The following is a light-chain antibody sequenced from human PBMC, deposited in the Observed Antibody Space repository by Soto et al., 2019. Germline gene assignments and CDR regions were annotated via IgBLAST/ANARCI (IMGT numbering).Light chain of an antibody. Sequence: EIVLTQSPASLSVSPGEGATLSCRASQSVRSKVAWYQQKPGQAPSLVIYDTYIRATGIPARFSGGGSGTDFTLTISRLEPEDFAVYYCQQYGTTPWTFGQGTKVDIK. CDR2: DTY. CDR3: QQYGTTPWT. J-gene: IGKJ1*01. V-gene: IGKV3-15*01. CDR1: QSVRSK.